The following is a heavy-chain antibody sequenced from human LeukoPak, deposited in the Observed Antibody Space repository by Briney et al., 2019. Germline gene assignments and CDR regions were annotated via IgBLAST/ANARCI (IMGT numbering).Heavy chain of an antibody. J-gene: IGHJ5*02. V-gene: IGHV4-61*01. CDR2: IYYSGST. CDR3: ARVARVNCSGGSCYLFNWFDP. D-gene: IGHD2-15*01. CDR1: SGSVSSGSYY. Sequence: SETLSLTCTVSSGSVSSGSYYWSWIRQPPGKGLEWIGYIYYSGSTNYNPSLKSRVTISVDTSKNQFSLKLSSVTAADTAVYYCARVARVNCSGGSCYLFNWFDPWGQGTLVTVSS.